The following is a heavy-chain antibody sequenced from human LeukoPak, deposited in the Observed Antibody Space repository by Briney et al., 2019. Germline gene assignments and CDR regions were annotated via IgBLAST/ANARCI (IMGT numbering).Heavy chain of an antibody. CDR3: ARHNSPSSGWYWVDY. D-gene: IGHD6-19*01. J-gene: IGHJ4*02. CDR1: GGSISSSSYY. Sequence: SETLSLTCTVSGGSISSSSYYWGWTRQPPGKGLEWIGSIYYSGSTYYNPSLKSRVTISVDTSKNQFSLKLSSVTAADTAVYYRARHNSPSSGWYWVDYWGQGTLVTVSS. CDR2: IYYSGST. V-gene: IGHV4-39*01.